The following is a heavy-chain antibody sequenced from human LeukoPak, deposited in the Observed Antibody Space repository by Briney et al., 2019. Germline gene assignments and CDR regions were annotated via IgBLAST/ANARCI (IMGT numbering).Heavy chain of an antibody. D-gene: IGHD1-1*01. V-gene: IGHV4-30-2*01. CDR3: ARSTGTAEYFQN. CDR1: GGSISSDGYS. Sequence: PSETLSLTCAVSGGSISSDGYSWSWIRQPPGKGLEWIGYIYHTGSTYYNPSLRSRVTISVDRSKNQFSLKLSSLTAADTAVYYCARSTGTAEYFQNWGQGTLVTVSS. CDR2: IYHTGST. J-gene: IGHJ1*01.